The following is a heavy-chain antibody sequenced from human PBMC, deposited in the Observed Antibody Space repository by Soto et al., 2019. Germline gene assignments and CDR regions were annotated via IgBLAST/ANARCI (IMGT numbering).Heavy chain of an antibody. V-gene: IGHV1-69*01. CDR3: ARGPGSYDSSGYYFNTLDY. CDR2: IIPIFGTA. J-gene: IGHJ4*02. Sequence: QVQLVQSGAEVKKPESSVKVSCKASGGTFSSYAISWVRQAPGQGLEWMGGIIPIFGTANYAQKFQGRVTITADESTSTAYMELSSLRSEDTAVYYCARGPGSYDSSGYYFNTLDYWGQGTLVTVSS. D-gene: IGHD3-22*01. CDR1: GGTFSSYA.